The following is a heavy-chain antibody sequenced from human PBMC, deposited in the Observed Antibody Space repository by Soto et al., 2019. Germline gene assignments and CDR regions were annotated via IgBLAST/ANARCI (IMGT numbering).Heavy chain of an antibody. CDR1: GGSISSYY. V-gene: IGHV4-59*01. CDR3: ASCPLGYSSSWYSGMDV. Sequence: SETLSLTCTVSGGSISSYYWSWIRQPPGKGLEWIGYIYYSGSTNYNPSLKSRVTISVDTSKNQFSLKLSSVTAADTAVYYCASCPLGYSSSWYSGMDVWGQGTTVTVSS. CDR2: IYYSGST. J-gene: IGHJ6*02. D-gene: IGHD6-13*01.